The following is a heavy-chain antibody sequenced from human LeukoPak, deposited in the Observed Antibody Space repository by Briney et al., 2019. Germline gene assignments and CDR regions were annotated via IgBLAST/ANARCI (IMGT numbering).Heavy chain of an antibody. D-gene: IGHD2-2*01. CDR3: TTDSYCSTTTCYASSNYYYGLDA. Sequence: GGSLRLSCAASGFTFSNAWMTWVREAPGKGLEWVGRIYRNADGGTTDYAAPVKGRFTISRDDSKNTLYLQMNSLKTEDTAVYYCTTDSYCSTTTCYASSNYYYGLDAWGQGTSVTVSS. CDR2: IYRNADGGTT. CDR1: GFTFSNAW. V-gene: IGHV3-15*05. J-gene: IGHJ6*02.